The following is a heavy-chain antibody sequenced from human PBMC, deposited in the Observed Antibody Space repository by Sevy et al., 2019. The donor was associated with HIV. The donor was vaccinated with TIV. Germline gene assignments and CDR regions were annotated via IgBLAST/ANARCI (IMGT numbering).Heavy chain of an antibody. V-gene: IGHV3-21*01. D-gene: IGHD1-20*01. CDR2: ISSSSSYI. J-gene: IGHJ4*02. Sequence: GGSLRLSCAASGFTFSSYRMNWVRQAPGKGLEWVSSISSSSSYIYYADSVKGRFTISRDNAKNSLYLQMNSLRAEDTAVYYCARERRNWNDFDYRGQGTLVTVSS. CDR3: ARERRNWNDFDY. CDR1: GFTFSSYR.